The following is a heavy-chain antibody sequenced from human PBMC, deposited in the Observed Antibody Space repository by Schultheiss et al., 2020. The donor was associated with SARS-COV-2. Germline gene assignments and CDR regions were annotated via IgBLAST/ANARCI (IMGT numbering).Heavy chain of an antibody. V-gene: IGHV4-34*01. CDR3: ARDVGYRNGDYYYALDV. D-gene: IGHD5-18*01. CDR1: GGSFSGYY. CDR2: INHSGST. Sequence: SETLSLTCAVYGGSFSGYYWSWIRQTPGTGLKWIGEINHSGSTNYNPSLKSRVTISVDTSKNQFSLKLSSVTAADTAVYYCARDVGYRNGDYYYALDVWGQGTTVTVSS. J-gene: IGHJ6*02.